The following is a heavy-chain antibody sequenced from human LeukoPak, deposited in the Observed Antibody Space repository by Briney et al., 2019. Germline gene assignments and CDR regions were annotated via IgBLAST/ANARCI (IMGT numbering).Heavy chain of an antibody. CDR1: GFTFDDYA. Sequence: GGSLRLSCVASGFTFDDYAMHWVRQPPGKGLEWVSGISWNSDRIGYADSVKGRFTISRDNAKNSLYLQMNSLRAEDTAVYYCVTMWEPSDYWGQGTLVTVSS. V-gene: IGHV3-9*01. CDR2: ISWNSDRI. CDR3: VTMWEPSDY. J-gene: IGHJ4*02. D-gene: IGHD1-26*01.